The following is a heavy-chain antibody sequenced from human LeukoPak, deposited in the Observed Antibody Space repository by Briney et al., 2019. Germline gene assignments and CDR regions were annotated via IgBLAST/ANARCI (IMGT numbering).Heavy chain of an antibody. V-gene: IGHV1-2*02. CDR3: ARAAVTDTWVKYYFDY. CDR1: GYTFTDYY. CDR2: INPNSGGT. J-gene: IGHJ4*02. Sequence: ASVKVSCKASGYTFTDYYMHWVRQAPGQGLEWMGWINPNSGGTNYAQKFQGRVTLTRDTSTSTAYMELSSLKSDDTAVYYCARAAVTDTWVKYYFDYWGQGTLVTVSS. D-gene: IGHD6-19*01.